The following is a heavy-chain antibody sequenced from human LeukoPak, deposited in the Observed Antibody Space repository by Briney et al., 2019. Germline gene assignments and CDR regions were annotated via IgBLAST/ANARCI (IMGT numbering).Heavy chain of an antibody. V-gene: IGHV3-13*05. J-gene: IGHJ4*02. CDR2: IDTAGDP. D-gene: IGHD3-10*01. CDR3: ARDLTGSGSPLDY. Sequence: AGGSLRLSCAASGFTFSSYDMHWVRQATGKGLEWVSAIDTAGDPYYPGSVKGRFTISRENAKNSLYLQMNSLRVEDTAVYYCARDLTGSGSPLDYWGQGTLVTVSS. CDR1: GFTFSSYD.